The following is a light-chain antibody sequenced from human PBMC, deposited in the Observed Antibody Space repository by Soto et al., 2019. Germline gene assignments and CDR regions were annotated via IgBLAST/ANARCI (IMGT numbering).Light chain of an antibody. CDR2: DAS. CDR1: QSVSTN. V-gene: IGKV3-15*01. Sequence: EIVMTQSPAPLSVSPGERATLSCRASQSVSTNLAWYQQKPGQAPRLLMYDASARATGIPVRFSGSGSGTEFTLTISSLQSEDFAIYYCQQYNKWPPWTFGQGTRVEIK. CDR3: QQYNKWPPWT. J-gene: IGKJ1*01.